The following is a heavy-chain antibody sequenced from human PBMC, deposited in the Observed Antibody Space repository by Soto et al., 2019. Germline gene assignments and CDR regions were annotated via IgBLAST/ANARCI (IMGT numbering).Heavy chain of an antibody. J-gene: IGHJ4*02. CDR1: GGSISSYY. V-gene: IGHV4-34*01. CDR2: INHSGST. CDR3: ARTGNYDFWSGYYSYFDY. D-gene: IGHD3-3*01. Sequence: PSETLSLTCTVSGGSISSYYWSWIRQPQGKGLEWIGEINHSGSTNYNPSLKSRVTISVDTSKNQFSLKLSSVTAADTAVYYCARTGNYDFWSGYYSYFDYWGQGTLVTAPQ.